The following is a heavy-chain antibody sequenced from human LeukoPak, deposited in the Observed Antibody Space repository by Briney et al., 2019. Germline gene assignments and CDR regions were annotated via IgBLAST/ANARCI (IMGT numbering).Heavy chain of an antibody. CDR3: AREDFYYFDSSGYYLY. CDR2: IYYSGST. J-gene: IGHJ4*02. D-gene: IGHD3-22*01. Sequence: SQTLSLTCTVSGGSISSDEYYWSWIRQPPGKGLEWIGYIYYSGSTYYNPSLKSRVAMSVDTSKNQFSLKLSSVTVADTAVYYCAREDFYYFDSSGYYLYWGQGALATVSS. V-gene: IGHV4-30-4*01. CDR1: GGSISSDEYY.